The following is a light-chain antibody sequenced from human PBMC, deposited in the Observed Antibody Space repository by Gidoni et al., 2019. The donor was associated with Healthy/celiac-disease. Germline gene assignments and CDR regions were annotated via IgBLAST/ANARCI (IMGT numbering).Light chain of an antibody. Sequence: DIQMTQSPSSLSASVGDRVTITCRASQSIRSYLNWYQQKSGKAPKPLIYAAASLHSGVPSRFSGSGSGTDFTLTISSLQPEDFATYYCRQSYSTPSWTFGQGTKVEIK. CDR1: QSIRSY. CDR2: AAA. CDR3: RQSYSTPSWT. J-gene: IGKJ1*01. V-gene: IGKV1-39*01.